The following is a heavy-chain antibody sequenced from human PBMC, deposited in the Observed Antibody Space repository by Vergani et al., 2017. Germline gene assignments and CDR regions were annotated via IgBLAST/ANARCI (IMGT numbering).Heavy chain of an antibody. Sequence: QVQLVESGGGVVQPGGSLRLSCDASGFTFSSYGMHWVRQAPGKGREWVAFIRYDGSNKYYADSVKGRFTIARDNSKNTRYLQMNSLRAEDTAVDYCAKEGYGDYVVHAFDIWGQGTMVTVSS. CDR3: AKEGYGDYVVHAFDI. CDR2: IRYDGSNK. D-gene: IGHD4-17*01. J-gene: IGHJ3*02. CDR1: GFTFSSYG. V-gene: IGHV3-30*02.